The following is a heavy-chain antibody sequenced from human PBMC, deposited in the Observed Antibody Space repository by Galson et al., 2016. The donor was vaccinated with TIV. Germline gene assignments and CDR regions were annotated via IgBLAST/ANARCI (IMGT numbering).Heavy chain of an antibody. CDR1: GVLFNSYA. CDR3: ARSGYTYGLVGLPSSFWYLDL. V-gene: IGHV1-69*13. J-gene: IGHJ2*01. D-gene: IGHD5-18*01. Sequence: SVKVSCKASGVLFNSYAVVWVRQAPGQGLEWMGGIIPTFGTTNYAQRFQGRLSITADQSTATAYMELSGLRSEDTAIYYCARSGYTYGLVGLPSSFWYLDLWGRGTLVTVSS. CDR2: IIPTFGTT.